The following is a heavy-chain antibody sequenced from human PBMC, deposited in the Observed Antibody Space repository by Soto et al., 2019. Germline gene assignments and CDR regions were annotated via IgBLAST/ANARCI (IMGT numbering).Heavy chain of an antibody. J-gene: IGHJ3*02. CDR2: INPNSGGT. V-gene: IGHV1-2*04. Sequence: ASVKVSRKASGYTFTGYYMHWVRQAPGQGLEWMGWINPNSGGTNYAQKFQGWLTMTRDTSISTAYMELSRLRSDDTAVYYCERDQSSGGSLDSARAFDIWGQGTMVTVSS. CDR3: ERDQSSGGSLDSARAFDI. CDR1: GYTFTGYY. D-gene: IGHD2-15*01.